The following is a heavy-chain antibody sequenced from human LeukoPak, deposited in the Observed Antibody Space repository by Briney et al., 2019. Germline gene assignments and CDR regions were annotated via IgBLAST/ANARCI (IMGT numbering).Heavy chain of an antibody. D-gene: IGHD6-19*01. Sequence: GGSLRLSCAASGFTFSGYEMNWVRQAPGKGLEWVSYISSSGSIIYYADSVKGRFTISRDNAENSLYLQMNSLRAEDTAVYYCARDDAGYSSGWYWVYWGQGTLVTV. J-gene: IGHJ4*02. CDR3: ARDDAGYSSGWYWVY. CDR2: ISSSGSII. V-gene: IGHV3-48*03. CDR1: GFTFSGYE.